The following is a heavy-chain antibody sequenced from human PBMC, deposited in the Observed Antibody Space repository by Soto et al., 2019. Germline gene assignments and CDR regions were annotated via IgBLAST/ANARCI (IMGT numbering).Heavy chain of an antibody. J-gene: IGHJ5*02. Sequence: QVQLVESGGGVVQPGRSLRLSCAASGFTFSSYAMHWVRQAPGKGLEWVAVISYDGSNKYYADSVKGRFTSSRDNSKNTLYLQMNSLRAEDTAVYYCARDRGGGHILPFAPWGQGTLVTVSS. CDR1: GFTFSSYA. V-gene: IGHV3-30-3*01. CDR2: ISYDGSNK. CDR3: ARDRGGGHILPFAP. D-gene: IGHD3-9*01.